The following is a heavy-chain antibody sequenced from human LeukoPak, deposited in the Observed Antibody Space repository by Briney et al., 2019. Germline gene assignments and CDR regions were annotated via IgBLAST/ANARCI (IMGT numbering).Heavy chain of an antibody. CDR1: GYSFTSYW. CDR3: ARQPADRGDWFDP. Sequence: GESLKISCKGSGYSFTSYWIGWVRQMPGKGLEWMGIIYPGDSDTRYSTSFQGQVTISADESISTAYLQWSSLKASDTAMYYCARQPADRGDWFDPWGQGTLVTVSS. CDR2: IYPGDSDT. J-gene: IGHJ5*02. V-gene: IGHV5-51*01. D-gene: IGHD2-2*01.